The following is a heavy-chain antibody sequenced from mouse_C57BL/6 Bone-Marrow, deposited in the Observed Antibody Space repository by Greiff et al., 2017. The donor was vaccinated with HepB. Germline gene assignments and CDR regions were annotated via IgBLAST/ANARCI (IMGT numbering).Heavy chain of an antibody. D-gene: IGHD4-1*01. CDR1: GYTFTDYN. Sequence: EVKLMESGPELVKPGASVKIPCKASGYTFTDYNMDWVKQSHGKSLEWIGDINPNNGGTIYNQKFKGKATLTVDKSSSTAYMELRSLTSEDTAVYYCARRRGTGTYFDYWGQGTTLTVSS. CDR2: INPNNGGT. CDR3: ARRRGTGTYFDY. V-gene: IGHV1-18*01. J-gene: IGHJ2*01.